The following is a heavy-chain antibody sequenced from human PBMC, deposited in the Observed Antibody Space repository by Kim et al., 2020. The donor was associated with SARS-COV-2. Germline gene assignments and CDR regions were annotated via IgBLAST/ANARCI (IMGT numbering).Heavy chain of an antibody. CDR2: ISFSGTYV. CDR3: ARDRTTRVTHDVFDI. V-gene: IGHV3-21*01. Sequence: GGSLRLSCAASGFTFSDYSMNWVRQAPGRGLEWVSSISFSGTYVYYADSVKGRFTISRDSAKNSLSLQMNSLRAEDTAVYYCARDRTTRVTHDVFDIWGQGTMVTVSS. D-gene: IGHD4-17*01. CDR1: GFTFSDYS. J-gene: IGHJ3*02.